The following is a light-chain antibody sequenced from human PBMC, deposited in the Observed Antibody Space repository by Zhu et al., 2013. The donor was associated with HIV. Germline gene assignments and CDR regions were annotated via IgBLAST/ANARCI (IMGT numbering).Light chain of an antibody. CDR1: GANIGAPYD. V-gene: IGLV1-40*01. Sequence: QSVLTQPPSVSGAPGQRVTISCSGSGANIGAPYDVHWYQQLPGTAPRLLIYGNTNRPSGVPARFSGSKSGTSASLAISGLQSEDEADYYCAAWDDSLNGVVFGGGTKVTVL. J-gene: IGLJ2*01. CDR2: GNT. CDR3: AAWDDSLNGVV.